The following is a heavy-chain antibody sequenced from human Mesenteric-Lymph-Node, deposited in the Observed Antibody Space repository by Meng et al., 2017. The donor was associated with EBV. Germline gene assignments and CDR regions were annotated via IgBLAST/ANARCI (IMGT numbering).Heavy chain of an antibody. CDR2: ISAYNGNT. J-gene: IGHJ4*02. V-gene: IGHV1-18*01. Sequence: QLVQLGAEGKKPGSSVKVSCKASGYTFTNYGIIWVRQAPGQGLEWMGWISAYNGNTNYAQKLQGRVTMTTDTSRSTAYMELRSLRSDDTALYYCARDLGMITFGGASDYWGQGTLVTVSS. D-gene: IGHD3-16*01. CDR1: GYTFTNYG. CDR3: ARDLGMITFGGASDY.